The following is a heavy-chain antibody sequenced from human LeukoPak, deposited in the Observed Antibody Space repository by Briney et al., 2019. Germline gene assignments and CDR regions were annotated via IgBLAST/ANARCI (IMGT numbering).Heavy chain of an antibody. Sequence: SETLSLTCTVSGGSISSYYWSWIRQPPGKGLEWIGYIYYSGSTNYNPSLKSRVTISVDTSKNQFSLKLSPVTAADTAVYYCARVPVVPAANDYYYYYGMDVWGQGTTVTVSS. CDR2: IYYSGST. V-gene: IGHV4-59*01. CDR1: GGSISSYY. D-gene: IGHD2-2*01. J-gene: IGHJ6*02. CDR3: ARVPVVPAANDYYYYYGMDV.